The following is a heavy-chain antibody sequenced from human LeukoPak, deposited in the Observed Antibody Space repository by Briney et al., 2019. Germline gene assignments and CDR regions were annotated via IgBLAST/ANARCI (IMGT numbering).Heavy chain of an antibody. CDR2: ISGSGGAT. Sequence: PGGSLRLSCAASGFTFSSYSMTWVRPAPGKGLEWVAVISGSGGATYYADSVKGRFTISRDNSKNTLCLQMNSLRAEDTAVYYCARAAMVRGVDYFDSWGQGTLVTVSS. D-gene: IGHD3-10*01. V-gene: IGHV3-23*01. CDR1: GFTFSSYS. CDR3: ARAAMVRGVDYFDS. J-gene: IGHJ4*02.